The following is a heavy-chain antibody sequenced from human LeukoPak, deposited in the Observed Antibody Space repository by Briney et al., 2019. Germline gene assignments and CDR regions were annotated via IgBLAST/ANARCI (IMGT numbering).Heavy chain of an antibody. CDR3: ARGARAGYNLEPFDY. Sequence: SETLSPTCTVSGGSMSSYYWSWIRQPPGKGLEWIGYIYYSGSTKYNPSLKSRVTISVDTSKNQFSLKLSSVTAADTAVYYCARGARAGYNLEPFDYWGQGTLVTVSS. D-gene: IGHD5-24*01. J-gene: IGHJ4*02. CDR1: GGSMSSYY. CDR2: IYYSGST. V-gene: IGHV4-59*08.